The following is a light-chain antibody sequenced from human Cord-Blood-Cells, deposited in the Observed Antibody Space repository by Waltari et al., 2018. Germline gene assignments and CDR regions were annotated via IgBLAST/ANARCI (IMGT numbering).Light chain of an antibody. V-gene: IGLV2-8*01. Sequence: QSALTQPPSASGSPGQSVPISCTGTSSDVGGYNYLGCYQQHPGKAPKLMIYEVSKRPSGVPDRFSGSKSGNTASLTVSGLQAEDEADYYCSSYAGSNNFPYVFGTGTKVTVL. CDR2: EVS. CDR1: SSDVGGYNY. J-gene: IGLJ1*01. CDR3: SSYAGSNNFPYV.